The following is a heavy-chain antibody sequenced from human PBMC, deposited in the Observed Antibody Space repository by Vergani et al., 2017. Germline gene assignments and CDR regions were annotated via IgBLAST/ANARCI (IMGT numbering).Heavy chain of an antibody. V-gene: IGHV4-39*01. CDR2: IYYSGST. J-gene: IGHJ4*02. CDR1: GYSISSSSYY. CDR3: ARHISVVRPSSMTAFDY. Sequence: QVQLQESGPGLVKPSETLSLTCAVSGYSISSSSYYWGWIRQPPGKGLEWIGSIYYSGSTYYNPSLKSRVTISVDTSKNQFSLKLSSVTAADTAVYYCARHISVVRPSSMTAFDYWGQGTLVTVSS. D-gene: IGHD2-21*01.